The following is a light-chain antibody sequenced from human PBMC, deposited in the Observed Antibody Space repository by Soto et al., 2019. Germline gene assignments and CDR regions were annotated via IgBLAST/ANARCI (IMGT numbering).Light chain of an antibody. V-gene: IGKV3-20*01. CDR3: QQYSIWRT. Sequence: VTSSAIALSLSPAEISTLSWKASQSVDNNYVAWYHHPPGPAPRLIIYGASSRATGIPDRFSGGGCGTDFPPTSSRLAAEDFAVYYCQQYSIWRTFGQGTKVDIK. CDR1: QSVDNNY. J-gene: IGKJ1*01. CDR2: GAS.